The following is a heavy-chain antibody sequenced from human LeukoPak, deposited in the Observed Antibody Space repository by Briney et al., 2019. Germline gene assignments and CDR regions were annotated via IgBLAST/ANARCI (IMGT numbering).Heavy chain of an antibody. Sequence: GASVKVSCKASGYTFTSYDINWVRQATGQGLEWMGWMNPNSGNTGYAQKFQGRVTITRNTSISTAYMELSSLRSEDTAVYYCARMGAIAGASANPDHWGRGTLVTVSS. V-gene: IGHV1-8*03. CDR2: MNPNSGNT. CDR3: ARMGAIAGASANPDH. D-gene: IGHD4/OR15-4a*01. CDR1: GYTFTSYD. J-gene: IGHJ4*02.